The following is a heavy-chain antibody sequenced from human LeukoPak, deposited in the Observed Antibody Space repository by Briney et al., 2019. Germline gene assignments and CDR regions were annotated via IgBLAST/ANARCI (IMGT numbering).Heavy chain of an antibody. J-gene: IGHJ6*02. V-gene: IGHV4-34*01. CDR3: ARVGYYYDSSGYDGMDV. CDR1: GGSFSGYY. D-gene: IGHD3-22*01. Sequence: SETLSLTCAVYGGSFSGYYWSWIRQPPGKGLEWIGEINHSGGTNYNPSLKSRVTISVDTSKNQFSLKLSSVTAADTAVYYCARVGYYYDSSGYDGMDVWGQGTTVTVSS. CDR2: INHSGGT.